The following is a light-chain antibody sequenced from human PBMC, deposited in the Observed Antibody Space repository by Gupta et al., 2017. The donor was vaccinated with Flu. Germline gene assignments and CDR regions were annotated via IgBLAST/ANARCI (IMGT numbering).Light chain of an antibody. Sequence: SYELTQPPSVSVSPGQTARIPCSGDALPKKYAYWYQRKSGQAPVLVIYEDTKRPSGIPERFSGSSSGPVATLTISGAQVEDEADYFCYSADNSDNRVFGAGTKLTVL. V-gene: IGLV3-10*01. CDR1: ALPKKY. J-gene: IGLJ3*02. CDR3: YSADNSDNRV. CDR2: EDT.